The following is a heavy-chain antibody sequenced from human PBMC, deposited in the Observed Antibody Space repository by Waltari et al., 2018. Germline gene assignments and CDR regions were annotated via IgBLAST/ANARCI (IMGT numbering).Heavy chain of an antibody. CDR1: GGTFSSYA. CDR2: IIPILGTA. V-gene: IGHV1-69*08. CDR3: ARTGEMATSGWFDP. D-gene: IGHD5-12*01. Sequence: QVQLVQSGAEVKKPGSSVKVSCKASGGTFSSYAISWVRQAPGQGLEWLGRIIPILGTANDAQKFQGRVTITADKSTSTAYMELSSLRSEDTAEYYCARTGEMATSGWFDPWGQGTLVTVSS. J-gene: IGHJ5*02.